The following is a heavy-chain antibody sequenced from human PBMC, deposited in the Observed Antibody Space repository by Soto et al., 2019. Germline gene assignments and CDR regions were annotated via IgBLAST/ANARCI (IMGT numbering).Heavy chain of an antibody. D-gene: IGHD2-2*03. V-gene: IGHV4-34*01. CDR1: GGSFSGYY. CDR2: INHSGST. J-gene: IGHJ4*02. Sequence: SETLSLTCAVYGGSFSGYYWSWIRQPPGKGLEWIGEINHSGSTNYNPSLKSRVTISVDTSKNQFSLKLSSVTAADTAVYYCARDGGGYCSSTSCLSPFAYWGQGTLVTVSS. CDR3: ARDGGGYCSSTSCLSPFAY.